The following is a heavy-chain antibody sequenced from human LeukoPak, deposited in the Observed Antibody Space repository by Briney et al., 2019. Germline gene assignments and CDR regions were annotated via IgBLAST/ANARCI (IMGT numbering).Heavy chain of an antibody. J-gene: IGHJ6*03. Sequence: SETLSLTCTVSGGSISSGDYYWSWIRQPPGKGLEWIGYIYYSGSTNYSPSLKSRVTISVDTSKNQFSLKLSSVTAADTAVYYCARAIVGATSFYYYYYMDVWGKGTTVTVSS. V-gene: IGHV4-61*08. D-gene: IGHD1-26*01. CDR2: IYYSGST. CDR1: GGSISSGDYY. CDR3: ARAIVGATSFYYYYYMDV.